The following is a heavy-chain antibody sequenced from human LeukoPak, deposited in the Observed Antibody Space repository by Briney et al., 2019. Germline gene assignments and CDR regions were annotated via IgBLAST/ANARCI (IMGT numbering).Heavy chain of an antibody. Sequence: GESLRLSCAASGFTFSSYAMNWVRQAPGKGLEWVSGLSANDRTTYYADSVKGRFTISRDNSKNTLYLQMNSLRAEDTAVYYCAPGSYFDYWGQGTLVTVSS. CDR2: LSANDRTT. J-gene: IGHJ4*02. V-gene: IGHV3-23*01. CDR3: APGSYFDY. D-gene: IGHD1-26*01. CDR1: GFTFSSYA.